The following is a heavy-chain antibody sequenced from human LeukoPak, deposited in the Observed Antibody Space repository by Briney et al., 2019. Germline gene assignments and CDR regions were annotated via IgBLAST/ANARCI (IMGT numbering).Heavy chain of an antibody. D-gene: IGHD3-10*01. CDR1: GGSLSGYY. CDR3: ARGLGHLAPGGY. Sequence: SETLSLTCAVYGGSLSGYYWRWIRQAPGKGLEWIGEINHSGSTNFNPSLKSRVTISVDTSKNQFSLKLISVTAADTAVYYCARGLGHLAPGGYWGQGTLVTVSS. V-gene: IGHV4-34*01. CDR2: INHSGST. J-gene: IGHJ4*02.